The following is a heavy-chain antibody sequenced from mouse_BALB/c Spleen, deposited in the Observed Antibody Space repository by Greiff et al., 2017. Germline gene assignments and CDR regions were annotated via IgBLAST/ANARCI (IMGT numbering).Heavy chain of an antibody. CDR3: ARVLPLYAMDY. Sequence: QVQLKESGPGLVAPSQSLSITCTVSGFSLTGYGVNWVRQPPGKGLEWLGMIWGDGSTDYNSALKSRLSISKDNSKSQVFLKMNSLQTDDTARYYCARVLPLYAMDYRGQRASDTVSS. CDR2: IWGDGST. D-gene: IGHD5-5*01. V-gene: IGHV2-6-7*01. CDR1: GFSLTGYG. J-gene: IGHJ4*01.